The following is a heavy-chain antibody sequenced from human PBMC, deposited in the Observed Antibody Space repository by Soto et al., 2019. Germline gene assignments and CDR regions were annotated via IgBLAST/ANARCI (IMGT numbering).Heavy chain of an antibody. CDR2: ISGNDGKT. CDR1: GYRFTNHG. V-gene: IGHV1-18*01. J-gene: IGHJ4*02. Sequence: QVQLVQSGAEVKKPGASVKVSCKASGYRFTNHGISWVRQAPGQGLEWMGWISGNDGKTKYARKFQGRVTMTTDTSTTTVYLEVTSLRSHDTAVYYCARDFAPLAYYFDHWGQGALVTVSS. CDR3: ARDFAPLAYYFDH.